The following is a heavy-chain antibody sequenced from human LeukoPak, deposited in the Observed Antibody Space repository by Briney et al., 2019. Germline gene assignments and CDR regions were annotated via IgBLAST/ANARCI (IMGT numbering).Heavy chain of an antibody. Sequence: GGSLRLSCAASGFIFRNAWMTWVRQAPGKGLEWVSVIYSGGSTYYADSVKGRFTISRHNSKNTLYLQMNSLRAEDTAVYYCARDLYGMDVWGQGTTVTVSS. CDR1: GFIFRNAW. CDR3: ARDLYGMDV. V-gene: IGHV3-53*04. CDR2: IYSGGST. J-gene: IGHJ6*02.